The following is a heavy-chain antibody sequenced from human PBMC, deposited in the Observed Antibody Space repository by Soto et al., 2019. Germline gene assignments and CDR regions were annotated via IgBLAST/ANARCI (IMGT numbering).Heavy chain of an antibody. Sequence: EVQLVESGGGLVQPGRSLRLSCAASGFTFDDYAMHWVRQAPGKGLEWVSGISWNGGSIGYADSVKGRFTISRDNAKNSLQLQMNSLRAEDTALYYCAKDEGYSGYDYFDYWGQGTLVTVSS. CDR1: GFTFDDYA. J-gene: IGHJ4*02. V-gene: IGHV3-9*01. D-gene: IGHD5-12*01. CDR3: AKDEGYSGYDYFDY. CDR2: ISWNGGSI.